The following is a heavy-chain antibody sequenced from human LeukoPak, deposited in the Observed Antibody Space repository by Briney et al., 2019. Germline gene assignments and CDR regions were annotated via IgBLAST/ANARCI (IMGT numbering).Heavy chain of an antibody. D-gene: IGHD2-2*01. J-gene: IGHJ3*02. Sequence: GGSLRLSCAASGFSFSDYYMDWVRQVPGKGLEWVANIKQDGSEKYYVDSVKGRFTISRDNAKNSLYLQMNSLRAEDTAVYYCAREYWGVVVPPDAFDIWGQGTMVTVSS. CDR3: AREYWGVVVPPDAFDI. V-gene: IGHV3-7*01. CDR1: GFSFSDYY. CDR2: IKQDGSEK.